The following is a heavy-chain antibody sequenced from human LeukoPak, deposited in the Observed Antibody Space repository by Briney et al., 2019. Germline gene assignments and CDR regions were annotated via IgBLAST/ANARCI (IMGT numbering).Heavy chain of an antibody. CDR3: ARERHSSSPDNDY. Sequence: KPSQTLSLTCTVSGGSISSGGYYWSWIRQPPGKGLEWIGYIYHSGSTYYNPSLKSRVTISVDRSKNQFSLKLSSVTAADTAVYYCARERHSSSPDNDYWGQGTLVTVSS. CDR2: IYHSGST. V-gene: IGHV4-30-2*01. J-gene: IGHJ4*02. D-gene: IGHD6-6*01. CDR1: GGSISSGGYY.